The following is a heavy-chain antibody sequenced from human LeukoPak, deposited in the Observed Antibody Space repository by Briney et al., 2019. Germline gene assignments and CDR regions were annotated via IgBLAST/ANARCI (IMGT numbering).Heavy chain of an antibody. CDR3: AKGTYPDY. CDR1: GLTFSSYV. V-gene: IGHV3-23*01. J-gene: IGHJ4*02. D-gene: IGHD3-10*01. CDR2: ISDSGGAT. Sequence: GSLRLSCAASGLTFSSYVMNWARQAPGKGLEWVSSISDSGGATYYADSVKGRFTISRDNSKNTLYLQMSSLRAEDTALYYCAKGTYPDYWGQGTLVTVSS.